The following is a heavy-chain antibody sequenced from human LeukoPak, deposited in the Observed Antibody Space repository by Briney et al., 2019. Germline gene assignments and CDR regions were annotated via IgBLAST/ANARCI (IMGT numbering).Heavy chain of an antibody. D-gene: IGHD5-18*01. CDR2: ISGSGGST. CDR1: GFTFSSYA. J-gene: IGHJ6*03. CDR3: AKDTLSEVQLWLLSYMDV. V-gene: IGHV3-23*01. Sequence: PGGSLRLSXAASGFTFSSYAMSWVRQAPGKGLEWVSAISGSGGSTYYADSVKDRFTISRDNSKNTLYLQMNSLRAEDTAVYYCAKDTLSEVQLWLLSYMDVWGKGTTVTVSS.